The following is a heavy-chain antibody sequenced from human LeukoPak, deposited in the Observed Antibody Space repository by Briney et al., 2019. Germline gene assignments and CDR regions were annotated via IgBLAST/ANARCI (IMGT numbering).Heavy chain of an antibody. D-gene: IGHD1-26*01. CDR1: GFTFSNAW. CDR2: ISSSGSTI. CDR3: ARDLGGSYFNYFDY. J-gene: IGHJ4*02. Sequence: GGSLRLSCAASGFTFSNAWMNWVRQAPGKGLEWVSYISSSGSTIYYADSVKGRFTISRDNAKNSLYLQMNSLRAEDTAVYYCARDLGGSYFNYFDYWGQGTLVTVSS. V-gene: IGHV3-48*04.